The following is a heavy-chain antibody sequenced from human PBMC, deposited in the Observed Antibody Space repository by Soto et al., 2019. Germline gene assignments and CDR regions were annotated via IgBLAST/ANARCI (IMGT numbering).Heavy chain of an antibody. J-gene: IGHJ4*02. D-gene: IGHD2-21*01. CDR1: GFTFSNYG. CDR2: INAPGETK. Sequence: EVQLMESGGGLVQPGGSLRLSCAASGFTFSNYGMNWARQAPGRGLEWVTHINAPGETKSYSDYVKGRFTVSRDDAKNSLYLQMSSLRADDTAIYYCARDPEGINDFDYWGQGTLVTVSS. CDR3: ARDPEGINDFDY. V-gene: IGHV3-48*04.